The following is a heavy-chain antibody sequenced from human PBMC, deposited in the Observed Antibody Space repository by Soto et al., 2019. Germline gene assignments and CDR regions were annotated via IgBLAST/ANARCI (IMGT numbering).Heavy chain of an antibody. J-gene: IGHJ5*01. CDR1: RFTFSSYW. CDR3: ARAGGYDFWSLFDP. D-gene: IGHD3-3*01. V-gene: IGHV3-7*01. Sequence: GGSLRLSCAASRFTFSSYWMIWVRQAPGKGPEWVANIKQDGSEKNYVGSVKGRFSISRDNAKNSLYLQMNSLRADDTAVYHCARAGGYDFWSLFDPWGQGTLVTVSS. CDR2: IKQDGSEK.